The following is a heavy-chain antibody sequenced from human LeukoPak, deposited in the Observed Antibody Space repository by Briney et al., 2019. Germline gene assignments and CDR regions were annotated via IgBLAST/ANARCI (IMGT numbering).Heavy chain of an antibody. CDR3: ARGLGIAAAGRLSDY. D-gene: IGHD6-13*01. V-gene: IGHV4-34*01. J-gene: IGHJ4*02. Sequence: SETLSLTCAVYGGSFSGHYWSWIRQPPGKGLEWIGEIYHSGSTNYNPSLKSRVTISVDKSKNQFSLKLSSVTAADTAVYYCARGLGIAAAGRLSDYWGQGTLVTVSS. CDR1: GGSFSGHY. CDR2: IYHSGST.